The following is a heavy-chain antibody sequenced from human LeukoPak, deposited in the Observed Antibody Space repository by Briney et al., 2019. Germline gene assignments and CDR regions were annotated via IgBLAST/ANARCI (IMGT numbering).Heavy chain of an antibody. CDR3: ARLREGSSSVWFDP. CDR1: GGTFSSYA. D-gene: IGHD6-6*01. V-gene: IGHV1-69*04. Sequence: SVKVSCKASGGTFSSYAISWVRQAPGQGLEWMGRIIPILGIANYAQKFQGRVTITADKSTSTAYMELSSLRSEDTAVYYCARLREGSSSVWFDPWGQGTLVTVSS. J-gene: IGHJ5*02. CDR2: IIPILGIA.